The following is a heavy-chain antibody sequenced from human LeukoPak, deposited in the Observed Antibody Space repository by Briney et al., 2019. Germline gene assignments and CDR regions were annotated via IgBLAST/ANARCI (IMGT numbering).Heavy chain of an antibody. CDR1: GYTFTSYD. CDR3: ARGRARRTRTYYFDY. V-gene: IGHV1-8*01. J-gene: IGHJ4*02. CDR2: MNPNSDNT. Sequence: ASVKVSCKASGYTFTSYDINWVRRATGQGLEWMGWMNPNSDNTGYAQKFQGRVTMTRNTSISTAYMELSSLRSEDTAVYYCARGRARRTRTYYFDYWGQGTLVTVSS.